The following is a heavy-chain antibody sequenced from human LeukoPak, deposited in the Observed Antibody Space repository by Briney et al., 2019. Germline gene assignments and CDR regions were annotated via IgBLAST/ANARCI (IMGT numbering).Heavy chain of an antibody. CDR1: GYTFTGYY. Sequence: ASVKVSCKASGYTFTGYYMHWVRQAPGQGLEWMGWINPNSGGTNYAQKFQGRVTMTRDTSISTAYMELSRLRSNDTAVYYCARASRDGYQGWVYWGQGTLVTVSS. V-gene: IGHV1-2*02. J-gene: IGHJ4*02. D-gene: IGHD5-24*01. CDR2: INPNSGGT. CDR3: ARASRDGYQGWVY.